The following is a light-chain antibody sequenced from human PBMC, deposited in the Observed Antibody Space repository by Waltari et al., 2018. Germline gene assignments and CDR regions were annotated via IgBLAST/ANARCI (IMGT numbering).Light chain of an antibody. V-gene: IGLV1-44*01. CDR3: ASWDDSLNGVV. Sequence: QSVLTQPPSASGTPGQRVTISCSGGSSNLGSNTVAWYQQLPGTAPKLLIYRNNQRPSGVPDRFSGSKSGTSASLAINGLQSDDEADYYCASWDDSLNGVVFGGGTKLTVL. J-gene: IGLJ2*01. CDR2: RNN. CDR1: SSNLGSNT.